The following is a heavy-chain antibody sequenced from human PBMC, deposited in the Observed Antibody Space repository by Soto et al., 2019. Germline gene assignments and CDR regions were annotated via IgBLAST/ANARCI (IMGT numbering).Heavy chain of an antibody. CDR3: ARREEARPF. J-gene: IGHJ4*02. CDR1: GGSINNDSW. CDR2: IHRSRGT. Sequence: QVQLQESGPGLVSPLGTLSLTCAVSGGSINNDSWWTWVRPPPGKGLEWIGEIHRSRGTNYKSSLKSRVTISIDRSTNHFSLRLYSVTAADTAVYYCARREEARPFWGQGTLVTVSS. D-gene: IGHD6-6*01. V-gene: IGHV4-4*02.